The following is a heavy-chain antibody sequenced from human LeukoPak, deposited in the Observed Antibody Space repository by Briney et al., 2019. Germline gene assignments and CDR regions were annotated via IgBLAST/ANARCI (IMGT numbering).Heavy chain of an antibody. CDR3: ARAGVVFTFDY. J-gene: IGHJ4*02. CDR1: GFTFSSYG. Sequence: GGSLRLSCAASGFTFSSYGMHWVRQAPGKGLEWVAVIWYDGSNKYYADSVKGRFTISRDNSKNTLYLQMNSLRAEDTAVYYCARAGVVFTFDYWGQGTLVTVSS. D-gene: IGHD2-15*01. CDR2: IWYDGSNK. V-gene: IGHV3-33*01.